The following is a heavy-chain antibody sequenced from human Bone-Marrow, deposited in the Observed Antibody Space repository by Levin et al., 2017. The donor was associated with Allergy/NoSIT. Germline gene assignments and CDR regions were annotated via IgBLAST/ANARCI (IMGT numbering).Heavy chain of an antibody. Sequence: GGSLRLSCTASGFTFSDYFMSWIRQAPGKGLEWLSYISSSGSNILYVDSVKGRFTISRDNAKNSLYLQMNDLRAEDTAVYYCATSRVFDYWGQGTLVTVSS. CDR2: ISSSGSNI. J-gene: IGHJ4*02. CDR1: GFTFSDYF. V-gene: IGHV3-11*01. CDR3: ATSRVFDY.